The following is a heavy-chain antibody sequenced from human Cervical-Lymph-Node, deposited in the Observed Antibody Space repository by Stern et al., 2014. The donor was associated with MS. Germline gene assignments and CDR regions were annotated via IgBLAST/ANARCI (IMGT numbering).Heavy chain of an antibody. CDR3: AKDYRDGYYGYFDY. CDR2: ISYDGSNK. CDR1: GFTFRRYG. V-gene: IGHV3-30*18. D-gene: IGHD4-17*01. J-gene: IGHJ4*02. Sequence: VQLGASGGGVFQPGRSLRLSCAASGFTFRRYGMHWVRQAPGKGLEWVAVISYDGSNKYYADSVKGRFTISRDNSKNTLYLQMNSLRAEDTAVYYCAKDYRDGYYGYFDYWGQGTLVTVSS.